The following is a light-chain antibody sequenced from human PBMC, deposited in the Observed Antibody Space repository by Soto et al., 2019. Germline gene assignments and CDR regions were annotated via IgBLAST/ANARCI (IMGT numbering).Light chain of an antibody. CDR1: QSVSSY. J-gene: IGKJ2*01. Sequence: EIVLTQSPATLSLSPGERATLSCRASQSVSSYLAWYQQKPGQAPRLLIYDASNRATGIPARFSGSGSGTDLNLTISSIDPEDFAVYYCQQRSNWPLMYTFGQGTKLEIK. CDR3: QQRSNWPLMYT. CDR2: DAS. V-gene: IGKV3-11*01.